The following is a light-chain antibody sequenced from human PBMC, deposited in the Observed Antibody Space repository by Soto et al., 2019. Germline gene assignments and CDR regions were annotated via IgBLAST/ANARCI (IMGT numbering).Light chain of an antibody. CDR2: KAS. CDR3: QQYNSSPWT. J-gene: IGKJ1*01. CDR1: QSISSW. V-gene: IGKV1-5*03. Sequence: DIQMTQSPSTLSASVGDRVTITCRASQSISSWLAWYQQKPGKAPKLLIYKASSLESGVPSRFSGSGSGTEFTLTISSLQPDDFATYYCQQYNSSPWTFGQGTTVDIK.